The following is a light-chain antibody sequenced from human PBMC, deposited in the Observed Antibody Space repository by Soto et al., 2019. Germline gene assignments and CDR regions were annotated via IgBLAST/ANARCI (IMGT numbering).Light chain of an antibody. CDR2: GAS. CDR3: QQYDSSPWT. V-gene: IGKV3-20*01. Sequence: EIVLTQSPGTLSLSPGERATLSCRASQSVSSNYLAWYQQKPGQAPRLLIYGASSRATGIQDRFSGSESGTDFSLTISRLEPVNFAVYYFQQYDSSPWTFGQGTKVEIK. CDR1: QSVSSNY. J-gene: IGKJ1*01.